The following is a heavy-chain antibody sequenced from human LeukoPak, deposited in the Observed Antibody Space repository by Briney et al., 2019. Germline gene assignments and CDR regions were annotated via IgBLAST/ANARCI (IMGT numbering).Heavy chain of an antibody. D-gene: IGHD3-3*01. CDR2: ISTYNGNT. CDR1: GYTFTGYY. J-gene: IGHJ4*02. Sequence: ASVKVSCKASGYTFTGYYMHWVRQAPGQGLEWMVWISTYNGNTNYALKVQGRATMTTDTSTSTAYMELRSLRSDDTAVYYCARVLRYDFWSAYYFDYWGQGTLVTVSS. CDR3: ARVLRYDFWSAYYFDY. V-gene: IGHV1-18*04.